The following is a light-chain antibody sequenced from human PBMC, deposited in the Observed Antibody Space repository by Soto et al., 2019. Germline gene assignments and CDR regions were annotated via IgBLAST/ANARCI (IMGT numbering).Light chain of an antibody. CDR3: QKYTNWPPMYT. J-gene: IGKJ2*01. Sequence: EIVMTQSPATLSVSPGERATLSCGASQSVSSNLAWYQQKPGQAPRLLIYGASTRATGIPAMFSGSGSGTEFTLTISSLQSEDFAVYYCQKYTNWPPMYTFGQGTKLEIK. V-gene: IGKV3-15*01. CDR2: GAS. CDR1: QSVSSN.